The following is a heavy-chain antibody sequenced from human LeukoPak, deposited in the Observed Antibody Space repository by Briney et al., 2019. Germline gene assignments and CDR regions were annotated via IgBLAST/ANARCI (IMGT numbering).Heavy chain of an antibody. D-gene: IGHD1-1*01. J-gene: IGHJ4*02. Sequence: GTSLRLSCAASGFTFSSYGMHWVRQAPGKGLEWVAVIWYDGSDKYYADSVKGRLTISRDNAKNSLYLQMNSLRDEDTAVYYCARSGNYDYWGQGTLVTVSS. CDR2: IWYDGSDK. CDR1: GFTFSSYG. CDR3: ARSGNYDY. V-gene: IGHV3-33*01.